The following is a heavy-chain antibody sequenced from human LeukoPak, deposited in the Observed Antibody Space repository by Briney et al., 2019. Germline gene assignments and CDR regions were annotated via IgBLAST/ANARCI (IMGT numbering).Heavy chain of an antibody. CDR2: IWYDGSNK. D-gene: IGHD3-22*01. Sequence: GGSLRLSCAASGFTFSSYGMHWVRQAPGKGLEWVAVIWYDGSNKYYADSVKGRFTISRDNSKNTLYLQMNSLRAEDTAAYYCAKALSYYYDSSGSYDAFDIWGQGTMVTVSS. CDR1: GFTFSSYG. CDR3: AKALSYYYDSSGSYDAFDI. J-gene: IGHJ3*02. V-gene: IGHV3-33*06.